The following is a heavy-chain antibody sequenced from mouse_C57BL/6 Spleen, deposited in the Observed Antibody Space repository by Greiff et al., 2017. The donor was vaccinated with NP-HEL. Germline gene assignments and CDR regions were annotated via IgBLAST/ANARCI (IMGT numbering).Heavy chain of an antibody. CDR2: IDPSDSYT. CDR3: AREDYYGSSPFAY. V-gene: IGHV1-69*01. D-gene: IGHD1-1*01. Sequence: QVQLKQPGAELVMPGASVKLSCKASGYTFTSYWMHWVKQRPGQGLEWIGEIDPSDSYTNYNQKFKGKSTLTVDKSSSTAYMQLSSLTSEDSAVYYCAREDYYGSSPFAYWGQGTLVTVSA. J-gene: IGHJ3*01. CDR1: GYTFTSYW.